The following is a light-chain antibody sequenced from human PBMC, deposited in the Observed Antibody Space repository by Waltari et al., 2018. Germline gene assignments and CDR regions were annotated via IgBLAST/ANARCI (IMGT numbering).Light chain of an antibody. CDR3: MQTLQTPLT. J-gene: IGKJ4*01. Sequence: EIVMTQTPVSLPVTPGESASMSCRSTQILLDSDGYTHLHWYLQKPGQSPQLLIYSVSNRASGVPDRFGGSGSATDFILKITRAEAEDVGTYYCMQTLQTPLTFGGGTMLEIK. CDR1: QILLDSDGYTH. CDR2: SVS. V-gene: IGKV2-28*01.